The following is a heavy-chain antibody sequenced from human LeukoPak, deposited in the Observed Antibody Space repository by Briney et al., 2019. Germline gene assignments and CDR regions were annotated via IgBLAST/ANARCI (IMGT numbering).Heavy chain of an antibody. CDR3: ATGVTSDSYLFNSYLFNY. V-gene: IGHV3-33*01. D-gene: IGHD4-23*01. CDR2: ILSDGSNK. Sequence: PGGSLRLSCAASGFTFSSCAVHWVRQAPGKGLEWVAVILSDGSNKYYADSVKGRFTISRDNSKDTLYLQMNSLRAEGTAVYYCATGVTSDSYLFNSYLFNYWGQGTLVTVSS. CDR1: GFTFSSCA. J-gene: IGHJ4*02.